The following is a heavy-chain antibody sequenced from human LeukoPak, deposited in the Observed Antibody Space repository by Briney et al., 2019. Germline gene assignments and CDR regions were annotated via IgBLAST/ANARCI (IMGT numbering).Heavy chain of an antibody. J-gene: IGHJ6*02. V-gene: IGHV4-30-4*01. CDR2: IYYSGST. CDR1: GGSISSGDYY. D-gene: IGHD3-16*01. Sequence: SQTLSLTCTVSGGSISSGDYYWSWIRQPPGKGLEWIGYIYYSGSTYYNPSLKSRVTISVDTSKNQFSLKLSSVTAADTAVYYCAGDPNDYYYGMDVWGQRTTVTVSS. CDR3: AGDPNDYYYGMDV.